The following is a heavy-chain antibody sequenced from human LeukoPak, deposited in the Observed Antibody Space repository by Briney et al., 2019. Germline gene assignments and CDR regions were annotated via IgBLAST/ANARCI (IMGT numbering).Heavy chain of an antibody. V-gene: IGHV4-31*03. D-gene: IGHD2/OR15-2a*01. Sequence: SQTLSLTRTVSGGSISSGGYHWSWIRQHPEKGLEWIGHIYYSGSTYYNPSLKSRVTISQDTSKNQFSLKLSSVTAADTAVYDCARFQQNWFDPWGQGILVTVSS. CDR1: GGSISSGGYH. J-gene: IGHJ5*02. CDR3: ARFQQNWFDP. CDR2: IYYSGST.